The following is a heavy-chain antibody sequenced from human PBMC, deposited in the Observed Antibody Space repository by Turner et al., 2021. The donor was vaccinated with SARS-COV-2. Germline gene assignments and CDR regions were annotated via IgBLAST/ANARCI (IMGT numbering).Heavy chain of an antibody. CDR1: GFTFRSYS. CDR2: SSSSSSYI. J-gene: IGHJ6*02. V-gene: IGHV3-21*01. D-gene: IGHD2-2*01. Sequence: EVQLVESGGGLVKPGGSLRLSCAASGFTFRSYSMNWVRQAPGKGLEWVSSSSSSSSYIYYADSVKGRFTISRDNAKNSLYLQMNSLRAEDTAVYYCARDHRPVVVPAAKRAGSYYYGMDVWGQGTTVTVSS. CDR3: ARDHRPVVVPAAKRAGSYYYGMDV.